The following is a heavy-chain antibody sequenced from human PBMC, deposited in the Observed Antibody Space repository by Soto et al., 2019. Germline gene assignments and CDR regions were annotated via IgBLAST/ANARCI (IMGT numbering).Heavy chain of an antibody. J-gene: IGHJ4*02. D-gene: IGHD5-18*01. Sequence: EVQLVESGGGLVQPGGSLRLSCAASGFTFSSYSMNWVRQAPGKGLEWVSYISSGSNTIYYADSVKGRFTISRDNAKNSLYLQMNSLRDVDSAVYYCGRVGYSSPFDYWGQGTLLTLS. CDR3: GRVGYSSPFDY. CDR1: GFTFSSYS. V-gene: IGHV3-48*02. CDR2: ISSGSNTI.